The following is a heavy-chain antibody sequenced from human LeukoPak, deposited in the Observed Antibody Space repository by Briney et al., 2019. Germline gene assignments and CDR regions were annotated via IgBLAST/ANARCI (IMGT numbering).Heavy chain of an antibody. CDR3: ARGASRELVDY. J-gene: IGHJ4*02. CDR2: INPSDGST. D-gene: IGHD3-10*01. Sequence: ASVKVSCKASGYSFTSYYMYWVLQAPGQGLEWMGIINPSDGSTSYAQKFQGRVTTTRDMSTSTVYMEVSSLRSEDTAVYYCARGASRELVDYWGQGTLVTVSS. CDR1: GYSFTSYY. V-gene: IGHV1-46*01.